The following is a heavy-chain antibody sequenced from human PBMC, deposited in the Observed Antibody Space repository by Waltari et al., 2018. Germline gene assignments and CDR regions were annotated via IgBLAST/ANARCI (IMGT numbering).Heavy chain of an antibody. CDR1: GGSISSSNYY. J-gene: IGHJ4*02. Sequence: QLQLQESGPGLVKPSETLSLTCTVSGGSISSSNYYWGWIRQPPGKGLEWIGSIYYSGSTYYNPSLKSRVTISVDTSKNQFYLKLNSVTAADTAVHYCARVGSGVEGDYFDYWGQGTLVTVSS. D-gene: IGHD3-3*01. CDR2: IYYSGST. V-gene: IGHV4-39*01. CDR3: ARVGSGVEGDYFDY.